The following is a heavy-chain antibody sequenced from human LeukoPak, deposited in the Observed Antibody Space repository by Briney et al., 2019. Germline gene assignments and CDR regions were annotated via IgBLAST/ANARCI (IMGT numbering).Heavy chain of an antibody. CDR3: AKGATMIVVVITAVDY. D-gene: IGHD3-22*01. CDR2: ISGSGGST. CDR1: GFTFNSYS. J-gene: IGHJ4*02. Sequence: PGGSLRLSCAASGFTFNSYSVNWVRQAPGKGLEWVSAISGSGGSTYYADSVKGRFTISRDNSKNTLYLQMNSLRAEDTAVYYCAKGATMIVVVITAVDYWGQGTLVTVSS. V-gene: IGHV3-23*01.